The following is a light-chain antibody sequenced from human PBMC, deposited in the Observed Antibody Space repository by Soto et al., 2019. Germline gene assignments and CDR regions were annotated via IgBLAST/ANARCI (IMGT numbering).Light chain of an antibody. Sequence: EIVFTPSPGTLSLSPGERATLSCSASQSVSSSYLAWYQQKPGQAPRLLIYGASSRATGIPDRFSGSGSGTDFTLTISRLEPEDFAVYYCQQYGSSPPITFGQGTRLEIK. J-gene: IGKJ5*01. CDR3: QQYGSSPPIT. V-gene: IGKV3-20*01. CDR2: GAS. CDR1: QSVSSSY.